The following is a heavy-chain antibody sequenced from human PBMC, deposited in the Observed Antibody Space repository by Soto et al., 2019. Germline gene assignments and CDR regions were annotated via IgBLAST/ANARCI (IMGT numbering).Heavy chain of an antibody. V-gene: IGHV1-69*01. Sequence: QVQLVQSGAEVKKPGSSVKVSCKASGGTFSSYAISWVRQAPGQGLEWMGGIIPIFGTANYAQKFQGRVTITADESKSTAYMELSSLRSEDTAVYYCARLWTYYYESSGYPRGAFDILGQGTMVTVSS. D-gene: IGHD3-22*01. CDR2: IIPIFGTA. J-gene: IGHJ3*02. CDR3: ARLWTYYYESSGYPRGAFDI. CDR1: GGTFSSYA.